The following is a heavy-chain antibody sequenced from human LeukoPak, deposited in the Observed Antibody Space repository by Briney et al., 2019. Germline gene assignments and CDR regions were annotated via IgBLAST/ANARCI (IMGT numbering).Heavy chain of an antibody. Sequence: PGGSLRLSCAASGFTFSSYAMHWVRQAPGKGLEWVAVISYDGSNKYYADSVKGRFTISRDNSKNTLYLQMNSLRAEDTAVYYCAASRTANYWGQGTLVTVSS. CDR2: ISYDGSNK. CDR3: AASRTANY. CDR1: GFTFSSYA. V-gene: IGHV3-30-3*01. D-gene: IGHD5-18*01. J-gene: IGHJ4*02.